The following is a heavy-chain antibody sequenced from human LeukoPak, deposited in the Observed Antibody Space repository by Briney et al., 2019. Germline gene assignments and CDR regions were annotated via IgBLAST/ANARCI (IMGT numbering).Heavy chain of an antibody. V-gene: IGHV3-23*01. CDR1: GFTFSSYG. J-gene: IGHJ4*02. CDR2: ISGSGGST. D-gene: IGHD3-10*01. CDR3: TKEMYYYASVDY. Sequence: PGGSLRLSCAASGFTFSSYGMSWVRQAPGKGLEWVSAISGSGGSTYYADSVKGLFTISRDNSKNTLYLQMDYLRAEDTAMYYCTKEMYYYASVDYWGQGTLVTVSS.